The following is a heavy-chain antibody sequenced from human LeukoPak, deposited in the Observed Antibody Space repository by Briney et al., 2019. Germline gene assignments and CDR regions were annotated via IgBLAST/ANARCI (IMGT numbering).Heavy chain of an antibody. CDR3: ARDPPRGYGMDV. J-gene: IGHJ6*02. CDR1: GGSISSGDYS. V-gene: IGHV4-30-4*01. CDR2: IYYSGST. Sequence: SETLSLTCTVSGGSISSGDYSWSWVRQPPGTGLEWIGYIYYSGSTYYNPSLKSRVSISVDTSKNQFSLKLSSVTATDTAVYYCARDPPRGYGMDVWGPGITVTVSS.